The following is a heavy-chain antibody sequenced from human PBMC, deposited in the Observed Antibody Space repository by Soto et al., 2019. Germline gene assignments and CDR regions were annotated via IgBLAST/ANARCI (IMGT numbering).Heavy chain of an antibody. CDR2: INHSGST. CDR1: GGSFSGYY. J-gene: IGHJ5*02. Sequence: SETLSLTCAVYGGSFSGYYWSWIRQPPGKGLEWIGEINHSGSTNYNPSLKSRVTISVDTSKNQFSLKLSSVTAADTAVYYCAREDIGLAAAGTSWFDPWGQGTLVTVSS. CDR3: AREDIGLAAAGTSWFDP. V-gene: IGHV4-34*01. D-gene: IGHD6-13*01.